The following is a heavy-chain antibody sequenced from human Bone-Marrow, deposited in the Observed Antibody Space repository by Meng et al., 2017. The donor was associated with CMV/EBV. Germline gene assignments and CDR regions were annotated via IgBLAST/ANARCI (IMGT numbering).Heavy chain of an antibody. CDR1: GGPISSNYY. V-gene: IGHV4-39*07. CDR3: AQRIYIDSYYFDS. D-gene: IGHD2/OR15-2a*01. Sequence: QLQRSGPGLVKPSETLSLTCTVSGGPISSNYYWDWIRQSPGKGLEWIGSLYYNGDTYYNPSLKSRVTLSVDTSKNQFSLKLNSVIAADTAVYYCAQRIYIDSYYFDSWGQGTLVTVSS. CDR2: LYYNGDT. J-gene: IGHJ4*02.